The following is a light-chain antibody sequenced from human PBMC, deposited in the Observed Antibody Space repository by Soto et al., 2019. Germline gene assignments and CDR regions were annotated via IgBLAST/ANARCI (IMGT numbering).Light chain of an antibody. V-gene: IGKV3-20*01. CDR2: GAS. CDR1: QSLSSNY. Sequence: ELVLTQSPGTLSLSPGESATLSCWASQSLSSNYLAWYQQTPGQAPRLLIYGASSRATGIPDRFSGSGSGTDFTLTISRLEPEDVAVYYCQQYGSSPLTFGGGTKVEIK. J-gene: IGKJ4*01. CDR3: QQYGSSPLT.